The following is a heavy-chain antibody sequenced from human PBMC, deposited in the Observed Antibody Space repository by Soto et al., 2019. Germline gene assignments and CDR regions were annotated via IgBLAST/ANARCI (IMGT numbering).Heavy chain of an antibody. V-gene: IGHV3-7*05. CDR1: GFTFSSYW. CDR2: IKGDGSQT. Sequence: EVQLVESGGGLVQPGGSLRLSCAGSGFTFSSYWMGWVRQVPGKGLEWVANIKGDGSQTSSLDSVKGRFTISRDNARNSLYLQMNSLRAEDTAVYYCVAWPRSSWFDYWGQGTLVTVS. J-gene: IGHJ4*02. D-gene: IGHD6-13*01. CDR3: VAWPRSSWFDY.